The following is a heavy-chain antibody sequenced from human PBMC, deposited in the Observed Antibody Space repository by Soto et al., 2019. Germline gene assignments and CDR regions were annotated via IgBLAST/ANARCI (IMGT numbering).Heavy chain of an antibody. V-gene: IGHV1-46*03. D-gene: IGHD3-10*01. CDR2: INPFDGSR. J-gene: IGHJ4*02. CDR3: SRVDPGETSPFDH. Sequence: SGWVSCKASGYIFTSYYLHWMRQAPGQGLEWMGWINPFDGSRMFAQSFQGRVTFTRDTSTSTVYMELSGLRSDDTAVYYCSRVDPGETSPFDHWGQGTLVTVSS. CDR1: GYIFTSYY.